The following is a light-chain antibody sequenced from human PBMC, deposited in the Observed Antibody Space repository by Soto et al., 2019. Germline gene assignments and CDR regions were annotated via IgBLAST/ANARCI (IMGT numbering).Light chain of an antibody. Sequence: EIVLTQSAATLSLSPGARATLSCRASQSVSSYLAWYQQKPGQAPRLLIYDASNRATGIPARFRGSGSGTDFTLTISSREPEDSAVDCCQQRSNWPSSFGQGTRLEIK. V-gene: IGKV3-11*01. CDR1: QSVSSY. CDR3: QQRSNWPSS. J-gene: IGKJ5*01. CDR2: DAS.